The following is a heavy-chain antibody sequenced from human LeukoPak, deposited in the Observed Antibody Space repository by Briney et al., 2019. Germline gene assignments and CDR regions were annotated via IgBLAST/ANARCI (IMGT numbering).Heavy chain of an antibody. CDR1: GFTFSTYA. CDR3: AKSXGXXXXGXXXXDV. J-gene: IGHJ6*01. CDR2: ISGSGGST. Sequence: PGGSLRLSCAASGFTFSTYAMSWVRLAPGKGLEWVSGISGSGGSTYYADSVKGRFTSSRDNSNNTLYVQMNSLRVEDTAVYYCAKSXGXXXXGXXXXDVXXQXTXXXV. V-gene: IGHV3-23*01.